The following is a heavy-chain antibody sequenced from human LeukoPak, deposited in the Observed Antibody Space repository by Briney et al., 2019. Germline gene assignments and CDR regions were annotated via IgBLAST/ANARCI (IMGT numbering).Heavy chain of an antibody. CDR1: GGSFSDYY. CDR3: ARHYSGNYYRGDFSY. Sequence: PSETLSLTCGVYGGSFSDYYWSWIRQPPGKGLEWIGEINHSGSTNYNPSLKSRVTISVDTSKNQFSLKLSSVTAADTAVYYCARHYSGNYYRGDFSYWGQGTLVTVSS. CDR2: INHSGST. J-gene: IGHJ4*02. D-gene: IGHD1-26*01. V-gene: IGHV4-34*01.